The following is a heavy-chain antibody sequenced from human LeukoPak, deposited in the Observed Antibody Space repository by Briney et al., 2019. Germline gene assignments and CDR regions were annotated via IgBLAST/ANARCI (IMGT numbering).Heavy chain of an antibody. J-gene: IGHJ4*02. V-gene: IGHV3-33*06. CDR2: IWYDGSNK. CDR3: AKDNGDSSGYSYDY. CDR1: GFTCSSYG. Sequence: GRPLRLSCAASGFTCSSYGKHWVRQAPGKGLEWVAVIWYDGSNKYYADSVKGRFTISRDNSKNTLYLQMNSLRAEDTAVYYCAKDNGDSSGYSYDYWGQGTLVTVSS. D-gene: IGHD3-22*01.